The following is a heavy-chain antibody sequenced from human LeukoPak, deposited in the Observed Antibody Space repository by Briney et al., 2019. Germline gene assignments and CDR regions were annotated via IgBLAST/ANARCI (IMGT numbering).Heavy chain of an antibody. CDR2: IIPIFGTA. CDR3: ARGPPELAVDYYYYGMDV. Sequence: ASVKVSCKASGGTFSSYAISWVRQAPEQGLKWMGGIIPIFGTANYAQKFQGRVTITADESTSTAYMELSSLRSEDTAVYYCARGPPELAVDYYYYGMDVWGQGTTVTVSS. J-gene: IGHJ6*02. D-gene: IGHD6-19*01. CDR1: GGTFSSYA. V-gene: IGHV1-69*13.